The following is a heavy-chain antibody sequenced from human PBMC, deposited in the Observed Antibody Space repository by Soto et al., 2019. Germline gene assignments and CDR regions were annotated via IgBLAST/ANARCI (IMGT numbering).Heavy chain of an antibody. Sequence: QLQLQESGPGLAGPSDTLSLTCAVSGGSIDTYNLFWAWVRQPPGKGLEWIASIHHGGNAYYSPSLTXRXTXXRDTSKNRVSLELSSVTAEDTAVYYCARVNVTLDFWGQGTLVTVSS. CDR2: IHHGGNA. CDR1: GGSIDTYNLF. D-gene: IGHD2-21*02. J-gene: IGHJ4*02. V-gene: IGHV4-39*02. CDR3: ARVNVTLDF.